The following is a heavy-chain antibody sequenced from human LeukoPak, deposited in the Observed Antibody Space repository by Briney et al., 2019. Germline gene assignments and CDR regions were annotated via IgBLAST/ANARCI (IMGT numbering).Heavy chain of an antibody. CDR2: IIPILGVA. Sequence: GASVKVSCKASGGTFSGYAISWVRQAPGQGLEWMGRIIPILGVANYAQKFQGRVTITADKSTSTAYMELSSLRSEDTAVYYCARVGQQLAGLDYWGQGTLVTVSS. V-gene: IGHV1-69*04. CDR1: GGTFSGYA. D-gene: IGHD6-13*01. J-gene: IGHJ4*02. CDR3: ARVGQQLAGLDY.